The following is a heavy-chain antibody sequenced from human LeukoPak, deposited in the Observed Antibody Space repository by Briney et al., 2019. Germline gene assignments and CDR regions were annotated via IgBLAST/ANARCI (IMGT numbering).Heavy chain of an antibody. J-gene: IGHJ4*02. CDR1: GFTFSSYS. Sequence: GGSLSLSCAASGFTFSSYSMNWVRQAPGKGLEWVSSISSSSSYIYYADSVKGRFTISRDNAKKSLYLQMNSLRAEDTAVYYCARWDDSSGYYPYYFDYWGQGTLVTVSS. CDR3: ARWDDSSGYYPYYFDY. V-gene: IGHV3-21*01. CDR2: ISSSSSYI. D-gene: IGHD3-22*01.